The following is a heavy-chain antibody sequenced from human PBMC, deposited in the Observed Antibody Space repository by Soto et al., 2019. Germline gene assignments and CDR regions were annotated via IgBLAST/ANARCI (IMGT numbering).Heavy chain of an antibody. V-gene: IGHV1-69*13. Sequence: RASVKVSCKASGGTFSSYAISWVRQAPGQGLEWMGGIIPIFGTANYAQKFQGRVTITADESTSTAYMELSSLRSEDTAVYYCARDLNYYDSSGPFDYWGQGTLVTVSS. CDR3: ARDLNYYDSSGPFDY. D-gene: IGHD3-22*01. CDR1: GGTFSSYA. J-gene: IGHJ4*02. CDR2: IIPIFGTA.